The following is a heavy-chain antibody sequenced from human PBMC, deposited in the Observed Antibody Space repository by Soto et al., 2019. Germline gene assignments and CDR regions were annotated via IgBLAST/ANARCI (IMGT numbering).Heavy chain of an antibody. Sequence: SETLSLTCTVSGGSISSYYWSWIRQPPGKGLEWIGYIYYSGGTNYNPSLKSRVTISVDTSKNQFSLKLSSVTAADTAVYYCARDSFRTFFDYWGQGTLVTVSS. CDR2: IYYSGGT. CDR3: ARDSFRTFFDY. D-gene: IGHD2-2*01. CDR1: GGSISSYY. V-gene: IGHV4-59*01. J-gene: IGHJ4*02.